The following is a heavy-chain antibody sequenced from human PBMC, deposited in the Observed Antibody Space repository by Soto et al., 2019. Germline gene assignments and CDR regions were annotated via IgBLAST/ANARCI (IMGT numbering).Heavy chain of an antibody. CDR3: ARDRSVYCSSTSCFNWFDP. V-gene: IGHV1-18*01. CDR2: ISAYNGNT. D-gene: IGHD2-2*01. J-gene: IGHJ5*02. Sequence: ASVKVSCKASGYTFTSYGISWVRQAPGQGLEWMGWISAYNGNTNYAQKLQGRVTMTTDTSTSTAYMELRSLRSDDTAVYYCARDRSVYCSSTSCFNWFDPWGQGTLVTVS. CDR1: GYTFTSYG.